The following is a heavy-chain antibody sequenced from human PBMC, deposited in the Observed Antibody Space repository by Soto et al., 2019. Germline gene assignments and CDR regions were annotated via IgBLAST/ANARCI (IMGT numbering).Heavy chain of an antibody. D-gene: IGHD3-10*01. CDR1: GFTFSSYA. CDR3: VTGRLSSPTIGGYGSGSYYEVPWFDP. CDR2: ISSNGGST. J-gene: IGHJ5*02. V-gene: IGHV3-64D*08. Sequence: GGSLRLSCSASGFTFSSYAMHWVRQAPGKGLEYVSAISSNGGSTYYADSVKGRFTISRDNSKNTLYLQMSSLRAEDMAVYCCVTGRLSSPTIGGYGSGSYYEVPWFDPWGQGTLVTVSS.